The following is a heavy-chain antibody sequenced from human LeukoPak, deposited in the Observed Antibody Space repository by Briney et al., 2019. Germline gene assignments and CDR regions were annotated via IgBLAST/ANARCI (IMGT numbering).Heavy chain of an antibody. D-gene: IGHD6-6*01. CDR3: ARDGDSSSYAFDI. CDR2: IYYSGST. CDR1: GGSISSGDYY. J-gene: IGHJ3*02. Sequence: PSQTLSLTCTVSGGSISSGDYYWSWIRQPPGKGLEWIGYIYYSGSTNYNPSLKSRVTISMDTSKNQFSLKLSSVTAADTAVYYCARDGDSSSYAFDIWGQGTMVTVSS. V-gene: IGHV4-61*08.